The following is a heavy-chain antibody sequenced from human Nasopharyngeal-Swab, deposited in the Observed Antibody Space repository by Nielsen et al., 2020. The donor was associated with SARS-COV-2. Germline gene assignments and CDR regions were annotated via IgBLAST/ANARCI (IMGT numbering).Heavy chain of an antibody. V-gene: IGHV1-46*01. CDR3: ARIDSSGPGGDYFDY. J-gene: IGHJ4*02. CDR2: VNPSGGST. D-gene: IGHD3-22*01. Sequence: WVREAGGQGLEWMGIVNPSGGSTSYAQKFQGRVTMTRDTSTSTVYMELSSLRSEDTAVYYCARIDSSGPGGDYFDYWGQGTLVTVSS.